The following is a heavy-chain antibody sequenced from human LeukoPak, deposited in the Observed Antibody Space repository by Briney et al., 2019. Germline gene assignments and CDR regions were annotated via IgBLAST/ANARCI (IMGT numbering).Heavy chain of an antibody. CDR1: GGSFSGYY. Sequence: SETLSLTCAVYGGSFSGYYWSWIRQPPGKGLEWIGEINHSGSTNYNPSLKSRVTISVDTSKNQFSLKLSSVTAADTAVYYCATQQLVLYYFDYWGQGTLVTVSS. CDR2: INHSGST. V-gene: IGHV4-34*09. D-gene: IGHD6-13*01. CDR3: ATQQLVLYYFDY. J-gene: IGHJ4*02.